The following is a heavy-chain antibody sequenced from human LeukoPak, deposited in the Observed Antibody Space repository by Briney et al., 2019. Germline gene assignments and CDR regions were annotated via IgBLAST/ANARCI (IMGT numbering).Heavy chain of an antibody. Sequence: PSETLSLTCTVSGGSISSGSYYWSWIRQPAGKGLEWIGRIYTSGSTNYNPSLKSRVTISVDTSKNQFSLKLSSVTAADTAVYYCARFGRYCSSTSCLYALDIWGQGTMVTVSS. CDR1: GGSISSGSYY. J-gene: IGHJ3*02. D-gene: IGHD2-2*01. V-gene: IGHV4-61*02. CDR3: ARFGRYCSSTSCLYALDI. CDR2: IYTSGST.